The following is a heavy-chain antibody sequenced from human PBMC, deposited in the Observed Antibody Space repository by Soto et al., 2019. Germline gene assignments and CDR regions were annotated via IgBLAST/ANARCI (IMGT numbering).Heavy chain of an antibody. CDR2: ISGSGGNT. Sequence: EVQLLESGGGLVQPGGSLRLSCAASGFTFSSYAMSWVRQAPGKGLEWGSAISGSGGNTYYADSVKGRVTISRDNSENTVFLQMNSLRAEDTAVYYCAKRTGWELLGDFAYWGQGTLVTVSS. V-gene: IGHV3-23*01. CDR1: GFTFSSYA. J-gene: IGHJ4*02. D-gene: IGHD1-26*01. CDR3: AKRTGWELLGDFAY.